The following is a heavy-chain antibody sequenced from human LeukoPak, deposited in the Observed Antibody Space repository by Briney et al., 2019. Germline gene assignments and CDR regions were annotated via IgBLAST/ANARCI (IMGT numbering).Heavy chain of an antibody. D-gene: IGHD3-22*01. CDR3: ARGLGSITMIAEAFDY. V-gene: IGHV4-30-4*08. CDR2: IYYSWST. J-gene: IGHJ4*02. CDR1: GGSISSGDYY. Sequence: PSQTLSLTCTVSGGSISSGDYYWSWIRQPPGKGLEWIGYIYYSWSTYYNPSLKSRVPISVDTSKNQFSLKLSSVTAADPAVYYCARGLGSITMIAEAFDYWGQGTLVTVSS.